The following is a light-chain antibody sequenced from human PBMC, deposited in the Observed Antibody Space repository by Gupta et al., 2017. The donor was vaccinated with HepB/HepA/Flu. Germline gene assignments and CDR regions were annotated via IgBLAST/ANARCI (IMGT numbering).Light chain of an antibody. CDR3: QQFNSYPIT. J-gene: IGKJ5*01. Sequence: DIQLTQSPSFLSASVGDRVTITCRASQDINSYLIWYQQKPGKAPNLLIYAASTLQGGVPSRFSGSGSGTEFTLPINSLQPEDFATYYCQQFNSYPITFGQGTRLDIK. CDR1: QDINSY. CDR2: AAS. V-gene: IGKV1-9*01.